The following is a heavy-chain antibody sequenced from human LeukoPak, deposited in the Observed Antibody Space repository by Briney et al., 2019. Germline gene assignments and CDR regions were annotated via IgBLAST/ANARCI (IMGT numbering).Heavy chain of an antibody. J-gene: IGHJ3*02. Sequence: ASVKVSCKASGYTFTGYYLHWVRQAPGQGLEWMGWINPNSGGTNYAQKFQGRVTMTRDTSISTAYMELSRLRSDDTAVYYCARDRGSYFSDAFDIWGQGTMVTVSS. V-gene: IGHV1-2*02. CDR3: ARDRGSYFSDAFDI. CDR1: GYTFTGYY. D-gene: IGHD1-26*01. CDR2: INPNSGGT.